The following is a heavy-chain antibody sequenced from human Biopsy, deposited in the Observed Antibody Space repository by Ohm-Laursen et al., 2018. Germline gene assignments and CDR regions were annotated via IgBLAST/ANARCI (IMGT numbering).Heavy chain of an antibody. CDR2: IIAVSGLV. V-gene: IGHV1-69*10. CDR3: ATPFQYYDSWGGYPPFDH. D-gene: IGHD3-3*01. J-gene: IGHJ4*02. Sequence: VASVKVSCKASGGTFSNYAISWVRQAPGEELEWMGGIIAVSGLVNYAPKFQGRVSITADKSTTTAYMELSNLKSEDTAVYYCATPFQYYDSWGGYPPFDHWGQGTLVTVSS. CDR1: GGTFSNYA.